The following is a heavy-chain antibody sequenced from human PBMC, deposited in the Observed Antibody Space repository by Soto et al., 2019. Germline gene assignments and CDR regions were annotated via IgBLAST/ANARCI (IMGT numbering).Heavy chain of an antibody. J-gene: IGHJ6*02. CDR1: GLTFSDYY. CDR2: ISGSTYTI. Sequence: PGGSLRLSCAASGLTFSDYYMSWIRQAPGKGLEWVSYISGSTYTIYYADSVKGRFTISRDNAKNSLSLQMNSLRAEDTAVYYCARGGGDWNSYYGLDVWGQGTTVTVSS. D-gene: IGHD3-16*01. CDR3: ARGGGDWNSYYGLDV. V-gene: IGHV3-11*01.